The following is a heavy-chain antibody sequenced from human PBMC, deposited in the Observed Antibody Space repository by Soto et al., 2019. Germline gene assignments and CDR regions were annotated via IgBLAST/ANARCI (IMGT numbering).Heavy chain of an antibody. CDR2: ISGGGGST. J-gene: IGHJ4*02. CDR1: GFTFSSYA. V-gene: IGHV3-23*01. CDR3: AKFSVTDSSGNYFDY. D-gene: IGHD3-22*01. Sequence: PGGSLRLSCAASGFTFSSYAMSWVRQAPGKGLEWVSAISGGGGSTYYADSVKGRFTISRDNSKNTLYLQMNSLRAEDTAVYYCAKFSVTDSSGNYFDYWGQGTLVTVSS.